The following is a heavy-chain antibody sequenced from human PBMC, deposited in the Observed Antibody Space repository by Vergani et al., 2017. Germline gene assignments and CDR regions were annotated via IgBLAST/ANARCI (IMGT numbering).Heavy chain of an antibody. CDR1: GFTFSSYG. D-gene: IGHD6-13*01. CDR2: IRYDGSNK. V-gene: IGHV3-30*02. Sequence: QVQLVESGGGVVQPGGSLRLSCAASGFTFSSYGMHWVRQAPGKGLEWVAFIRYDGSNKYYADSVKGRFTISRDNSKNTLYLQMNSLRAEDTAVYYCARAGYSSSWYAYYYGMDVWGQGTTVTVSS. J-gene: IGHJ6*02. CDR3: ARAGYSSSWYAYYYGMDV.